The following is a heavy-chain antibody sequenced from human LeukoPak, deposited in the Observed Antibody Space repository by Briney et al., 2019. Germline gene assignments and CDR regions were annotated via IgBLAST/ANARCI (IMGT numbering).Heavy chain of an antibody. Sequence: PSETLSLTCTVSGYSTSSGYYWGWIRQPPGKGLEWIGNIYHSGSTYYSPSLKSRVTMSVDTSKNQFSLKLSSVTAADTAVYYCARIGGWSPFDYWGQGTLVTVSS. D-gene: IGHD2-15*01. CDR2: IYHSGST. CDR1: GYSTSSGYY. J-gene: IGHJ4*02. V-gene: IGHV4-38-2*02. CDR3: ARIGGWSPFDY.